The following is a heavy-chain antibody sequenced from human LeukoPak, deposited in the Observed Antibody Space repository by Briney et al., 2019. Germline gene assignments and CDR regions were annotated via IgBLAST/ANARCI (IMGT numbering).Heavy chain of an antibody. CDR2: INPNNGVT. V-gene: IGHV1-2*02. D-gene: IGHD6-13*01. CDR1: GYTFTSYY. Sequence: ASVKVSCKASGYTFTSYYRHWVRQAPGQGLEWMGWINPNNGVTNFAQKFEGSVTMARDTSITTVYMDVSRLRSDDTAVYYCARVWTRNTSRWFEYYFDSWGQGTLVTVSS. J-gene: IGHJ4*02. CDR3: ARVWTRNTSRWFEYYFDS.